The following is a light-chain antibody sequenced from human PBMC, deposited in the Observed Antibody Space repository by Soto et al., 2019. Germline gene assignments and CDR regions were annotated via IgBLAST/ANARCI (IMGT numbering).Light chain of an antibody. CDR2: SNN. Sequence: QSVLTQPPSVSGAPGQRVTISCTGSSSNIGAGYDVHWYQQLPGTAPKVLIHSNNQRPSGVPDRFSGSKSGTSASLAISGLRSEDEADYYCAAWDDNLSTYVFGSGTKVTVL. J-gene: IGLJ1*01. V-gene: IGLV1-47*02. CDR1: SSNIGAGYD. CDR3: AAWDDNLSTYV.